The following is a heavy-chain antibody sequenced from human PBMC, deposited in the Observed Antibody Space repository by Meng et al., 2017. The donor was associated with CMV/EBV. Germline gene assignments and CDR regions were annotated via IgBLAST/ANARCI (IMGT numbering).Heavy chain of an antibody. V-gene: IGHV1-46*01. CDR2: INPSGGST. D-gene: IGHD3-3*01. CDR3: ARDFFSLEWLQYPPAPNWFDP. Sequence: ASVKVSCKASGYTFTSHYMHWVRQAPGQGLEWMGIINPSGGSTSYAQKFQGRVTMTRDTSTSTVYMELSSLRSEDTAVYYCARDFFSLEWLQYPPAPNWFDPWGQGTLVTVSS. J-gene: IGHJ5*02. CDR1: GYTFTSHY.